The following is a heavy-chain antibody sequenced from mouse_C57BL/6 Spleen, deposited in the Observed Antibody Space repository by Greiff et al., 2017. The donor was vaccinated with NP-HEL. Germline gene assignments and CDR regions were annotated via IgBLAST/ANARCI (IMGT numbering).Heavy chain of an antibody. CDR1: GFTFSSYA. V-gene: IGHV5-4*03. CDR2: ISDGGSYT. D-gene: IGHD2-4*01. CDR3: AKIYYDYDGWAY. Sequence: EVKLVESGGGLVKPGGSLKLSCAASGFTFSSYAMSWVRQTPEKRLEWVATISDGGSYTYYPDNVKGRFTISRDNAKNNLYLQMSHLKSEDTAMYYCAKIYYDYDGWAYWGQGTLVTVSA. J-gene: IGHJ3*01.